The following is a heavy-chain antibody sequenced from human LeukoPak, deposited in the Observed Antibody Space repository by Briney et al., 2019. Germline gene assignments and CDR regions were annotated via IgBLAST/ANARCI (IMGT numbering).Heavy chain of an antibody. CDR2: INPNSGGT. CDR3: ARMYSSSPLGDY. CDR1: GYTFTGYY. Sequence: ASVKVSCKASGYTFTGYYMHWVRQAPGQGLEWMGWINPNSGGTNYAQKFQGRVTMTRDTSISTAYMELSRLRSDDTAVYYCARMYSSSPLGDYWGQGTLVTVSS. J-gene: IGHJ4*02. D-gene: IGHD6-6*01. V-gene: IGHV1-2*02.